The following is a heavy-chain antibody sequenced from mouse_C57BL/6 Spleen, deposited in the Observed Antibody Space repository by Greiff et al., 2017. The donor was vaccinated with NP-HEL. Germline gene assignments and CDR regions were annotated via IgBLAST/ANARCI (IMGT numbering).Heavy chain of an antibody. J-gene: IGHJ3*01. CDR3: ARSPSYYDYEGFWFAY. V-gene: IGHV1-72*01. CDR1: GYTFTSYW. CDR2: IDPNSGGT. Sequence: QVQLQQPGAELVKPGASVKLSCKASGYTFTSYWMHWVKQRPGRGLEWIGRIDPNSGGTKYNEKFKSKATLTVDKPSITAYMQLSSLTSEDSAVYDCARSPSYYDYEGFWFAYWGQGTLVTVSA. D-gene: IGHD2-4*01.